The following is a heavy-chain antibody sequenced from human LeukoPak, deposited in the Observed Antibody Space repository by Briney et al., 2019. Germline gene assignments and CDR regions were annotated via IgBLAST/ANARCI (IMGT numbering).Heavy chain of an antibody. V-gene: IGHV4-59*11. CDR1: GGSISGHY. Sequence: SETLSLTCSLSGGSISGHYWTWIRQPPGKGLEWIGQIHYSGRPDYNPSLKSRITLSVDTSENQISLKLSSVTAADTAVYYCARFGVDYDMDVWGQGTTVTVSS. D-gene: IGHD3-3*01. CDR2: IHYSGRP. J-gene: IGHJ6*02. CDR3: ARFGVDYDMDV.